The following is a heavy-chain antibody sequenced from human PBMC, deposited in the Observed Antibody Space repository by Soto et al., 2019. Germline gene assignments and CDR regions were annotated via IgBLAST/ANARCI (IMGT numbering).Heavy chain of an antibody. D-gene: IGHD1-26*01. CDR2: IDPSDSYT. CDR3: ARHIVGATEWFDS. J-gene: IGHJ5*01. V-gene: IGHV5-10-1*01. CDR1: GYRFTTYW. Sequence: EEQLVQSGAELKKPGESLRVSCTGSGYRFTTYWITWVRQMPGKGLEWMGRIDPSDSYTYYSPSFQGHVTISADKSISAACLQWNSLKASDTAMYYCARHIVGATEWFDSWGQGTLVTVSS.